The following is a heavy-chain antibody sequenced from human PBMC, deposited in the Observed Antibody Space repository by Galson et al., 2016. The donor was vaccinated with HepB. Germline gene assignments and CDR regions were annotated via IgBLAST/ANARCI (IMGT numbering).Heavy chain of an antibody. V-gene: IGHV3-33*01. Sequence: SLRLSCAASGFTLSSYGMHWVRQAPGKGLEWVATIWADGYNKFYPDSVKGRSTISRDSSKNAMSLQMNSLRVEDTALYYCARDPTLDPGNLIGAFDIWGQGAMVSVSS. CDR2: IWADGYNK. CDR1: GFTLSSYG. J-gene: IGHJ3*02. CDR3: ARDPTLDPGNLIGAFDI. D-gene: IGHD2-15*01.